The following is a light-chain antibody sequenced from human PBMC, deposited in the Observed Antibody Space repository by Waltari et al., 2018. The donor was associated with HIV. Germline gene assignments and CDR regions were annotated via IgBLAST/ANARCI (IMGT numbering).Light chain of an antibody. CDR1: SSDVGSCNL. V-gene: IGLV2-23*02. Sequence: QSALTQPASVSGSFGQSITISCTGTSSDVGSCNLVSWYQYHPGKAPKLIIYEVSKRPSGVSNRFSGSKSGNTASLTVSGLQAEDEAHYYCCSYARSGIPFGGGTKLTVL. J-gene: IGLJ2*01. CDR2: EVS. CDR3: CSYARSGIP.